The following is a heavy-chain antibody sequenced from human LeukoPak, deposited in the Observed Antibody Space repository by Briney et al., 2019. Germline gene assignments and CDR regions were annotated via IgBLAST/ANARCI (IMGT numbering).Heavy chain of an antibody. CDR2: INTNTGNP. CDR1: GYTFTSYA. D-gene: IGHD5-18*01. V-gene: IGHV7-4-1*02. J-gene: IGHJ4*02. CDR3: AREDLRGYGYGFDY. Sequence: ASVKVSCKASGYTFTSYAMNWVRQAPGQGLEWMGWINTNTGNPTYAQGFTGRFVLSLDTSVSTAYQQISSLKAEDTAVYYCAREDLRGYGYGFDYWGQGTLVTVSS.